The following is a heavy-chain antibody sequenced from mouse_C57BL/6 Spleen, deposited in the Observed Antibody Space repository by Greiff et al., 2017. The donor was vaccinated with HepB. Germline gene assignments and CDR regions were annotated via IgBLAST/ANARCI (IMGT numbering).Heavy chain of an antibody. CDR1: GFSFNTYA. J-gene: IGHJ2*01. Sequence: EVKLMESGGGLVQPKGSLKLSCAASGFSFNTYAMNWVRQAPGKGLEWVARIRSKSNNYATYYADSVKDRFTISRDDSESMLYLQMNNLKTEDTAMYYCVRQNYYGSDFDYWGQGTTLTVSS. D-gene: IGHD1-1*01. V-gene: IGHV10-1*01. CDR2: IRSKSNNYAT. CDR3: VRQNYYGSDFDY.